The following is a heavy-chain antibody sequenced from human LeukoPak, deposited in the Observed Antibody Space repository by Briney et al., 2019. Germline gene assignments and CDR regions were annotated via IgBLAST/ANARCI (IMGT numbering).Heavy chain of an antibody. V-gene: IGHV3-7*03. D-gene: IGHD3-22*01. Sequence: GRSLRLSCEASGFTFSNFWMSWVRQAPGKGLEWVANIKEYGSEKYYVDSVRGRFTISRDNAKNSLYLQMNSLRAEDTAVYYCPRKYDSSGYFDYWGRGTLVTVSS. J-gene: IGHJ4*02. CDR2: IKEYGSEK. CDR3: PRKYDSSGYFDY. CDR1: GFTFSNFW.